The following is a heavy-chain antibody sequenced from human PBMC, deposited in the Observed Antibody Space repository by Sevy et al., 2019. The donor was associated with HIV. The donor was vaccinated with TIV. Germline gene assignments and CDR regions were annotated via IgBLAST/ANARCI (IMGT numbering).Heavy chain of an antibody. CDR1: GFTFSDYW. V-gene: IGHV3-11*01. CDR3: ARIPSPQLGWYGGMDV. CDR2: INYSGDVI. D-gene: IGHD2-15*01. Sequence: GGSLRLSCAASGFTFSDYWMTWVRQAPGKGLESISCINYSGDVIHYTDSMKGRFTISRDNAKKSLSLEMNSLRADDTAIYYWARIPSPQLGWYGGMDVWGRGTTVTVSS. J-gene: IGHJ6*02.